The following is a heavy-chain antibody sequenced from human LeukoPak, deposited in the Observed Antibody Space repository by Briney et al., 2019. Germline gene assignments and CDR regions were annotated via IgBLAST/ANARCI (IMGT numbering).Heavy chain of an antibody. Sequence: ASVRVSCKASGYVFISYAVHWVRQAPGQRLEWMGWINAGNGNTKYSQKLQGRVTITRDTSASTAYMELSSLRSEDTAVYYCARRRAAAGTRGGYNWFDPWGQGTLVTVSS. D-gene: IGHD6-13*01. V-gene: IGHV1-3*01. CDR3: ARRRAAAGTRGGYNWFDP. CDR1: GYVFISYA. J-gene: IGHJ5*02. CDR2: INAGNGNT.